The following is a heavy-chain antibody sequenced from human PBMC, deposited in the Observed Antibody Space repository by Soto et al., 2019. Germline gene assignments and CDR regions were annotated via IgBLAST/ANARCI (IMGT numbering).Heavy chain of an antibody. CDR1: GFTFRDYA. CDR3: ARDAGCPDFGVIKHVFDI. D-gene: IGHD3-3*01. Sequence: EVQVLQSGGGLGQPGGSLRLSCAAGGFTFRDYAMSWVRQAPGKGLEWVSTLSGSLNSAFYADSVKGRFTISRDSSDNSLYLQMTILRAEDTAVYYCARDAGCPDFGVIKHVFDIWGQGTLVTVSS. V-gene: IGHV3-23*01. J-gene: IGHJ3*02. CDR2: LSGSLNSA.